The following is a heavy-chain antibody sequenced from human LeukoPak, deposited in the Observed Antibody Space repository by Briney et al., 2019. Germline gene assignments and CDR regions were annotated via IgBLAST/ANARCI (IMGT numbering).Heavy chain of an antibody. Sequence: SVKVSCKASGGTFSSYAISWVRQAPGQGLEWMGRIIPILGIANYAQKFQGRVTITADKSTSTAYMELSSLRSEDTAVYYCASKPSYYYDSSGYYYAYWGQGTLVTVSS. V-gene: IGHV1-69*04. J-gene: IGHJ4*02. CDR1: GGTFSSYA. D-gene: IGHD3-22*01. CDR2: IIPILGIA. CDR3: ASKPSYYYDSSGYYYAY.